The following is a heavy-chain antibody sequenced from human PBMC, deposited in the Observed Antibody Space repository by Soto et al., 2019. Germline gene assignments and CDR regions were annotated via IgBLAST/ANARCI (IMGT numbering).Heavy chain of an antibody. CDR2: ISAYNGNT. CDR3: ARDRVEWELLRGYYYYYGMDV. CDR1: GYTFTSYG. D-gene: IGHD1-26*01. V-gene: IGHV1-18*04. J-gene: IGHJ6*02. Sequence: ASVKFYCKASGYTFTSYGISWVRQAPGQGLEWMGWISAYNGNTNYAQKLQGRVTMTTDTSTSTAYMELRSLRSDDTAVYYCARDRVEWELLRGYYYYYGMDVWGQGTTVTVSS.